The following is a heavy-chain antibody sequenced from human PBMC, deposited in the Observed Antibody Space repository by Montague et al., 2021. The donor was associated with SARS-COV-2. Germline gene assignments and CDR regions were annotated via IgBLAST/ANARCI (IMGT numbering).Heavy chain of an antibody. Sequence: SETLSLTCAVSGGSISSSNWWSWVRQPPGKGLEWIGEINHSGSTTYNQSLNSRVTMSVDRSTNHFSLRLSSVTAADTAMYYCARGGYGGWTGYYFDYWGQGTLVTVSS. CDR2: INHSGST. D-gene: IGHD4/OR15-4a*01. CDR3: ARGGYGGWTGYYFDY. CDR1: GGSISSSNW. J-gene: IGHJ4*02. V-gene: IGHV4-4*02.